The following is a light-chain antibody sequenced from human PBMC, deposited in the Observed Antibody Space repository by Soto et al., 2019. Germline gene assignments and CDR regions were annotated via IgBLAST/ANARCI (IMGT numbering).Light chain of an antibody. CDR2: EVT. V-gene: IGLV2-23*02. J-gene: IGLJ1*01. CDR1: SSDVGSYDL. Sequence: QSPLTQHASVSGSPGQSFTISCTGTSSDVGSYDLVSWYQQHPGKAPRLIIYEVTKRPSGVSNRFSGSKSGSTASLTFSGLQAEDEADYFCCSYAGVSTFVFGTGTKVTVL. CDR3: CSYAGVSTFV.